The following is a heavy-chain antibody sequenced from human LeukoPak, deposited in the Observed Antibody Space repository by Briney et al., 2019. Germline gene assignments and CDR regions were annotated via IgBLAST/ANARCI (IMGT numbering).Heavy chain of an antibody. CDR2: ISNSGSTI. D-gene: IGHD1-1*01. V-gene: IGHV3-48*03. Sequence: QSGGSLRLSCAASGFTFSTYEMNWVRQAPGKGLEWVSYISNSGSTIYYADSVKGRFTISTDNSKNTLYLQMNSLRAEDTAVYYCAKGKLDPFDYWGQGTLVTVSS. CDR3: AKGKLDPFDY. J-gene: IGHJ4*02. CDR1: GFTFSTYE.